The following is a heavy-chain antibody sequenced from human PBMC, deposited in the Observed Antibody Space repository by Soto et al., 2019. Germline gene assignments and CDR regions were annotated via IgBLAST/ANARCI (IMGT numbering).Heavy chain of an antibody. D-gene: IGHD3-22*01. V-gene: IGHV4-30-4*01. CDR3: ARAIGYYDSSDYYPGYFDY. J-gene: IGHJ4*02. Sequence: QVQLQESGPGLVKPSQTLSLTCTVSGGSISSGDYYWSWIRQPPGKGLEWIGYIYYSGSTYYNPSLKSRVTISVDTSKNQFSLKLSSVTAADTAVYYCARAIGYYDSSDYYPGYFDYWGQGTLVTVSS. CDR1: GGSISSGDYY. CDR2: IYYSGST.